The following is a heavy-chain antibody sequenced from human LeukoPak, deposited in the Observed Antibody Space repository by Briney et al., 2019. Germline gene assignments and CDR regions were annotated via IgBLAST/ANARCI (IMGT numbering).Heavy chain of an antibody. CDR1: GFTFDDYA. D-gene: IGHD3-10*01. J-gene: IGHJ5*02. V-gene: IGHV3-9*01. Sequence: GGSLRLSCAASGFTFDDYAMHWVRQAPGKGLEWVSGISWNSGSIGYADSVKGRFTISRDNAKNSLYLQMNSLRAEDTASYYCAKASPFPMVRGVGYLYNWFDPWGQGTLVTVSS. CDR2: ISWNSGSI. CDR3: AKASPFPMVRGVGYLYNWFDP.